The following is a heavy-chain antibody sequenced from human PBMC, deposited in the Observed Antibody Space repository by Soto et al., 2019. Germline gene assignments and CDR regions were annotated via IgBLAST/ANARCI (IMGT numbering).Heavy chain of an antibody. CDR3: ARLNRDDFSNYGMDV. CDR1: GGSISSSSYY. D-gene: IGHD3-3*01. V-gene: IGHV4-39*01. J-gene: IGHJ6*02. CDR2: IYYSGST. Sequence: PSETLSLTCTVSGGSISSSSYYWGWIRQPPGKGLEWIGSIYYSGSTYYNPSLKSRVTISVDTSKNQFSLKLSSVTAADTAVYYCARLNRDDFSNYGMDVWGQGTTVTVSS.